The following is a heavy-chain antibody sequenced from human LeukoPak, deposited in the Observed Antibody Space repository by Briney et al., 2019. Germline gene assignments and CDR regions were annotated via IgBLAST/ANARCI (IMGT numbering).Heavy chain of an antibody. D-gene: IGHD5-12*01. J-gene: IGHJ4*02. CDR2: SGGAT. V-gene: IGHV3-64*04. Sequence: GGSLRLSCSASGFTLSSYSMHWVRQAPGKGLEYVSTSGGATYYADSVKGRFTISRDNAKNSLYLQMNSLRAEDTAVYYCARGTTGGYSPSHWGQGTLVTVSS. CDR3: ARGTTGGYSPSH. CDR1: GFTLSSYS.